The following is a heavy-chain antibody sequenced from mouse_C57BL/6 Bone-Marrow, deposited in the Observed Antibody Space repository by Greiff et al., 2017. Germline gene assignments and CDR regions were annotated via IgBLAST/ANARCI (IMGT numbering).Heavy chain of an antibody. J-gene: IGHJ4*01. Sequence: QVQLQQSGAELARPGASVKLSCKASGYTFTSYGISWVKQRTGQGLEWIGEIYPRSGNTYYNAKFKGKATLTADKSSSTAYMELRSLTSEDSAVYFCARSSLLRFYYAMDYWGQGTSVTVSS. CDR2: IYPRSGNT. V-gene: IGHV1-81*01. CDR3: ARSSLLRFYYAMDY. D-gene: IGHD1-2*01. CDR1: GYTFTSYG.